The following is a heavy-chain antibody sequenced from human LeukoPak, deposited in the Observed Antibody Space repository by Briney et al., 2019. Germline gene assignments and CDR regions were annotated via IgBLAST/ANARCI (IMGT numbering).Heavy chain of an antibody. CDR3: ARHLTMITVPRDAFDI. Sequence: GESLKISCKASGYRFTSYWIGWVRQMPGKGLEWMGVIYPGDSDTRYSPSFQGQVTISADKSLSTAYLQWSGLKASDTAMYYCARHLTMITVPRDAFDIWGQGTMVTVSP. CDR2: IYPGDSDT. D-gene: IGHD3-16*01. CDR1: GYRFTSYW. J-gene: IGHJ3*02. V-gene: IGHV5-51*01.